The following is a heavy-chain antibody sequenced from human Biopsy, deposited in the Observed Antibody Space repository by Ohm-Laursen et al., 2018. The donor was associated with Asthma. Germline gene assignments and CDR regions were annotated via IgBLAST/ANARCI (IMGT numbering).Heavy chain of an antibody. D-gene: IGHD1-20*01. CDR1: GFSFSNFG. CDR2: ISYDGSDK. CDR3: AKHTLSLTDFYGMDV. J-gene: IGHJ6*02. Sequence: SLRLSCSASGFSFSNFGMHWVRQAPGKGLEWVAGISYDGSDKYYGDSVKGRFSITRGNSKNTLDLHLNSLRTEDTAVYYCAKHTLSLTDFYGMDVWGQGTTVTVSS. V-gene: IGHV3-30*18.